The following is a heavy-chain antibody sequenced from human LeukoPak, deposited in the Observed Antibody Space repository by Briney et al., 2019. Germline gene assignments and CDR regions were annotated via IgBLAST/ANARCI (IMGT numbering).Heavy chain of an antibody. Sequence: SQTLSLTCTVSGGSISSGSYYWSWIRQPAGKGLEWIGRIYTSGSTNYNPSLKSRVTISVDTSKNQSSLKLSSVTAADTAVYYCARVRTSGAPIYYYYYYMDVWGKGTTVTISS. D-gene: IGHD3-16*01. CDR3: ARVRTSGAPIYYYYYYMDV. CDR2: IYTSGST. CDR1: GGSISSGSYY. J-gene: IGHJ6*03. V-gene: IGHV4-61*02.